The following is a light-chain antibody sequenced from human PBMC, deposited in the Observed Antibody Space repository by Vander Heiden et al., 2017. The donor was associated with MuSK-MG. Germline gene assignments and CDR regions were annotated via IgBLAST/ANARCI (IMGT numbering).Light chain of an antibody. CDR1: QSVSSSY. CDR3: QQDGSSPET. Sequence: IVLTQSPGTLSLSPGERATLSCRASQSVSSSYLAWYQQKPGQAPRLLIYGAFSRATGIPDRFSGSGSGTDFTLTISRLEPEDFAVYYCQQDGSSPETFGQGTKVEIK. V-gene: IGKV3-20*01. J-gene: IGKJ1*01. CDR2: GAF.